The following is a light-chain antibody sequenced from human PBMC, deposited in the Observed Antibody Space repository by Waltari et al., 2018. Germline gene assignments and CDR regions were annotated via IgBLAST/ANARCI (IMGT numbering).Light chain of an antibody. J-gene: IGLJ1*01. CDR1: SLRYYY. V-gene: IGLV3-19*01. CDR3: NSRDSRGHPLV. Sequence: SSELTQDPVVSVALGQTVRITCQGASLRYYYATWYHQKPGQAPVLVMYGKNNRPSGIQDRFSGSYSGTTASLIITGAQAEDEGDYYCNSRDSRGHPLVFGTGTKVTVL. CDR2: GKN.